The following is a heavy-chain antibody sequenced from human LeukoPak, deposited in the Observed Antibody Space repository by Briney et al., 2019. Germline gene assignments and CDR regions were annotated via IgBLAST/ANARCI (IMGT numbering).Heavy chain of an antibody. CDR3: AKDLTSGWYMGSFDY. CDR1: GFTFSSYG. D-gene: IGHD6-19*01. J-gene: IGHJ4*02. V-gene: IGHV3-30*02. CDR2: IRYDGSNK. Sequence: PGRSLRLSCAASGFTFSSYGMHWVRQAPGKGLEWVAFIRYDGSNKYYADSVKGRFTISRDNSKNTLYLQMNSLRAEDTAVYYCAKDLTSGWYMGSFDYWGQGTLVTVSS.